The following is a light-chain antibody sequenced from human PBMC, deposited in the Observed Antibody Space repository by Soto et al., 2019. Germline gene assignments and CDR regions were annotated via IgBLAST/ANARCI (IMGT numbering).Light chain of an antibody. V-gene: IGKV1-39*01. Sequence: DIQMTQSPSSLSASVGDRVTITCRASQSIGTNLNWYHQKPGKAPNLLIYDASSLQSGVPSRFSGSGSGTDFTLTISSLQPEDFATYYCLQDYSFPLTFGGGTKVDIK. CDR1: QSIGTN. CDR2: DAS. CDR3: LQDYSFPLT. J-gene: IGKJ4*01.